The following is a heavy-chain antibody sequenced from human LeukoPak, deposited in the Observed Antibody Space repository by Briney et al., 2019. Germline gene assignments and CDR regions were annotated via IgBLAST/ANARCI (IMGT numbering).Heavy chain of an antibody. D-gene: IGHD2-2*02. CDR2: INPNSGGT. Sequence: ASVKVSCKASGYTFTGYYMHWVRQAPGQGLEWMGWINPNSGGTNYAQKLQGRVTMTTDTSTSTAYMELRSLRSDDTAVYYCARDGSIVVVPAAIRTYYYYGMDVWGQGTTVTVSS. J-gene: IGHJ6*02. CDR1: GYTFTGYY. CDR3: ARDGSIVVVPAAIRTYYYYGMDV. V-gene: IGHV1-2*02.